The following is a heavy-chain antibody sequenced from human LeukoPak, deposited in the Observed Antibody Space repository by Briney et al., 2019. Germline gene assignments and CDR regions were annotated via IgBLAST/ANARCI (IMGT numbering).Heavy chain of an antibody. Sequence: SETLSLTCAVSGYSISSGYYWGWIRQPPGKGLEWIGSIYHSGSTYYNPSLKSRVTISVDTSKNQFSLKLSSVTAADTAVYYCASSPRVSSPPSHWGQGTLVTVSS. D-gene: IGHD5/OR15-5a*01. CDR3: ASSPRVSSPPSH. V-gene: IGHV4-38-2*01. CDR2: IYHSGST. CDR1: GYSISSGYY. J-gene: IGHJ4*02.